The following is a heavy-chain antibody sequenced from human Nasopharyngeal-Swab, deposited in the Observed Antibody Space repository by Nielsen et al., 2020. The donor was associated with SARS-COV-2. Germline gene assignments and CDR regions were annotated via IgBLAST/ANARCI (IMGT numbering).Heavy chain of an antibody. CDR2: IYYSGST. D-gene: IGHD5-18*01. V-gene: IGHV4-59*01. CDR1: GGSISSYY. CDR3: AIGGDTAMVVDAFDI. J-gene: IGHJ3*02. Sequence: SETLSLTCTVPGGSISSYYWSWIRQPPGKGLEWIGYIYYSGSTNYNPSLKSRVTISVDTSKNQFSLKLSSVTAADTAVYYCAIGGDTAMVVDAFDIWGQGTMVTVSS.